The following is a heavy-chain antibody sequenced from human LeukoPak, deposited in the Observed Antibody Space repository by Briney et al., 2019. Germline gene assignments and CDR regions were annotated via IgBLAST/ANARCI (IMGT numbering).Heavy chain of an antibody. CDR3: ARGYQLLNRYYYYGMDV. V-gene: IGHV4-59*01. CDR1: GGSISSYY. J-gene: IGHJ6*02. Sequence: SETLSLTCTVSGGSISSYYWSWIRQPPVKGLEWIGCIYYSGSTNYNPSLKSRVTISVDTSKNQFSLKLSSVTAADTAVYYCARGYQLLNRYYYYGMDVWGQGTTVTVSS. D-gene: IGHD2-2*02. CDR2: IYYSGST.